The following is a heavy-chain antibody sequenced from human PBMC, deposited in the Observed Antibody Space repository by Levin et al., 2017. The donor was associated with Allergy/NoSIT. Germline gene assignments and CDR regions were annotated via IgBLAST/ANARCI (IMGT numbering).Heavy chain of an antibody. D-gene: IGHD6-13*01. CDR1: GFTVSTNY. Sequence: ASETLSLTCAASGFTVSTNYMSWVRQAPGKGLEWVSVIYSGGETYYADSVKGRFTISRDNSKNTLYLKMNSLRTEDTAVYYCASSSSWYSGDYWGQGTLVTVSS. J-gene: IGHJ4*02. CDR3: ASSSSWYSGDY. CDR2: IYSGGET. V-gene: IGHV3-53*01.